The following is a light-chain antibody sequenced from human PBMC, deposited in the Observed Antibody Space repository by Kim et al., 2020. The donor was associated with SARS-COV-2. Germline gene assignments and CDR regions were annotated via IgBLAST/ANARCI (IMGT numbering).Light chain of an antibody. Sequence: YACVGDSVTIPCRARQDIRNGLDWYQQKSGKAPKLLIYAASSLQSGVPSRFSGSGSGTDFALTISSLQPEDFATYYCLQDYNYPYTFGQGTKLEI. CDR3: LQDYNYPYT. J-gene: IGKJ2*01. CDR2: AAS. V-gene: IGKV1-6*01. CDR1: QDIRNG.